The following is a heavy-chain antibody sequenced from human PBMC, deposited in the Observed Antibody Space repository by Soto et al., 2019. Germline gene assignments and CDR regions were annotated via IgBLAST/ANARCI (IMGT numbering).Heavy chain of an antibody. V-gene: IGHV3-7*01. J-gene: IGHJ6*02. D-gene: IGHD2-15*01. Sequence: EAQLVESGGGLVQPGGSLRLSCVASGFSFSGYWMTWVRQAPGKGLEWVANIKQDGSEKYYVDSVKGRVTISRDNAKKSLFVEMSSLRVEDTATYFCARCYRPGCARSYYYGMDVWGQGTTVTVSS. CDR2: IKQDGSEK. CDR1: GFSFSGYW. CDR3: ARCYRPGCARSYYYGMDV.